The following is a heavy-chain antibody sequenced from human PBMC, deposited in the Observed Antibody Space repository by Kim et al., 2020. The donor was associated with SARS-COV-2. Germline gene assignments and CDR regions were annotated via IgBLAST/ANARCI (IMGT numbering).Heavy chain of an antibody. V-gene: IGHV3-21*01. J-gene: IGHJ6*02. CDR1: GFTFSSYS. CDR3: ARDELPVAGKYYYYGMDV. Sequence: GGPLRLSCAASGFTFSSYSMNWVRQAPGKGLEWVSSISSSSSYIYYADSVKGRFTISRDNAKNSLYLQMNSLRAEDTAVYYCARDELPVAGKYYYYGMDVWGQGTTVTVSS. CDR2: ISSSSSYI. D-gene: IGHD6-19*01.